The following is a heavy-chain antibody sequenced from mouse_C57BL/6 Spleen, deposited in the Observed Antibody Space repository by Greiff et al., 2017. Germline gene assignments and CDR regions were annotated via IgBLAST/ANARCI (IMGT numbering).Heavy chain of an antibody. CDR2: IYPGDGDT. CDR3: ARRRNYYGSSYVFDY. CDR1: GYAFSSYW. V-gene: IGHV1-80*01. J-gene: IGHJ2*01. D-gene: IGHD1-1*01. Sequence: QVQLQQSGAELVKPGASVKISCKASGYAFSSYWMNWVKQRPGKGLEWIGQIYPGDGDTNYNGKFKGKATLTADKSSSTAYMQLSSLTSEDSAVYFCARRRNYYGSSYVFDYWGQGTTLTVSS.